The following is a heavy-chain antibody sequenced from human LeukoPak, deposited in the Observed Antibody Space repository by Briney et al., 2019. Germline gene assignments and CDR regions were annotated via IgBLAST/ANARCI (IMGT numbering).Heavy chain of an antibody. V-gene: IGHV1-2*02. Sequence: ASVKVSCKASGYTFTGYYMHWVRQAPGQGLEWMGWINPNSGGTNYAQKFQGRVTMTRDTSISTAYMELSRLRSDDTAVYYCARAPGDGSGCYPNWFDPWGQGTLVTVSS. CDR2: INPNSGGT. D-gene: IGHD3-10*01. CDR1: GYTFTGYY. CDR3: ARAPGDGSGCYPNWFDP. J-gene: IGHJ5*02.